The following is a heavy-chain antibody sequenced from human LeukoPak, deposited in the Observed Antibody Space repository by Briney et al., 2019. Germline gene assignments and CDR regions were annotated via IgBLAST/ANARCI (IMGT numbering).Heavy chain of an antibody. J-gene: IGHJ3*02. Sequence: GGSLRLSCAASGLTFSDYILDWVRQAPGKGLEWVGRIRRGTNNYTTEYAASVKGRFIISRDDSKNSLYLHMNSLKTEDTAVYHCTRDGGDSTKTAFDMWGQGTMVTVSS. CDR1: GLTFSDYI. V-gene: IGHV3-72*01. D-gene: IGHD2/OR15-2a*01. CDR2: IRRGTNNYTT. CDR3: TRDGGDSTKTAFDM.